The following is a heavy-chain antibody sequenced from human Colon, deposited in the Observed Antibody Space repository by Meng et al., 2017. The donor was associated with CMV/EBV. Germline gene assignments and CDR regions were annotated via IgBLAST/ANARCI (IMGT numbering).Heavy chain of an antibody. Sequence: SCAASGFTFSTYWMSWVRQAPGKGLEWVASIKQDGSDKYYVDSVKGRCTISRDNAKNSLYLQMNSLRAEDTAVYYCARVYSSSSGRGMDVWGQGTTVTVSS. CDR3: ARVYSSSSGRGMDV. D-gene: IGHD6-6*01. CDR2: IKQDGSDK. J-gene: IGHJ6*02. CDR1: GFTFSTYW. V-gene: IGHV3-7*01.